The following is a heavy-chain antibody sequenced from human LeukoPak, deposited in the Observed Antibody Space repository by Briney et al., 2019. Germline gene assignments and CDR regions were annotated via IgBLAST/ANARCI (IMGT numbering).Heavy chain of an antibody. CDR1: GGTFSNDA. V-gene: IGHV1-69*05. Sequence: SVKVSCKASGGTFSNDAISWVRQAPGQGLEWMGGLIPIFGTPNYAQKFQDRVTITTDESTTTAYMELISLRSEDTAVYYCARSRMIYDVDYYYYLDVWGKGTTVVVSS. J-gene: IGHJ6*03. CDR2: LIPIFGTP. CDR3: ARSRMIYDVDYYYYLDV. D-gene: IGHD3-3*01.